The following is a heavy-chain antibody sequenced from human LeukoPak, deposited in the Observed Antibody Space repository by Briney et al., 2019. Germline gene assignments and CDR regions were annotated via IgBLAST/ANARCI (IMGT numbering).Heavy chain of an antibody. Sequence: PSETLSLTCTVSGYSISSGYYWGWTRQPPGKGLEWIGSIYHSGSTYYNPSLKSRATISVDTSKNQFSLKLSSVTAADTAVYYCARASGTYYYDSSGYYAFDYWGQGTLVTVSS. CDR1: GYSISSGYY. J-gene: IGHJ4*02. D-gene: IGHD3-22*01. CDR2: IYHSGST. CDR3: ARASGTYYYDSSGYYAFDY. V-gene: IGHV4-38-2*02.